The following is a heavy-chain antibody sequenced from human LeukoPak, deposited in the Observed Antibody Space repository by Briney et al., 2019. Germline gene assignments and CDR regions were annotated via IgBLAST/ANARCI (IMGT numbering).Heavy chain of an antibody. V-gene: IGHV2-70*01. CDR3: ARTVGSSSWYEYYYYGMDV. J-gene: IGHJ6*02. Sequence: SGPALVKPTQTLTLTCTFSGFSLSTSGMCVSWIRQRPGKALEWLALIDWDDDKYYSTSLKTRLTISKDTSKNQVVLTMTNMDPVDTATYYCARTVGSSSWYEYYYYGMDVWGQGTTVTVSS. CDR1: GFSLSTSGMC. D-gene: IGHD6-13*01. CDR2: IDWDDDK.